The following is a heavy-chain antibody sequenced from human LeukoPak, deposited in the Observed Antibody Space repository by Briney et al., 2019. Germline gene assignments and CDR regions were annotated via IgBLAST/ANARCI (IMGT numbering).Heavy chain of an antibody. V-gene: IGHV3-21*01. CDR1: GFTFSDYS. Sequence: GGSLRLSCAASGFTFSDYSINWVRQAPGKGLEWVSSISSSSYIYYADSLKGRFTISRDNARNSLYLQMNSLRAEDTAVYYCARGGRSTYFDWSPDYWGQGTLVTVSS. CDR2: ISSSSYI. J-gene: IGHJ4*02. CDR3: ARGGRSTYFDWSPDY. D-gene: IGHD3-9*01.